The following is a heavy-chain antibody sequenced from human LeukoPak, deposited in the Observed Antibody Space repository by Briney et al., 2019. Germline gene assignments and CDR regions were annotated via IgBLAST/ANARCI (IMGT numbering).Heavy chain of an antibody. CDR3: ARDGYSSSWYWYFDL. CDR2: FKSDGSST. Sequence: GGSLNLSCAASGFPFSSYWMHWVRRPPGKGRVWVSLFKSDGSSTRNADYVKARYTSSRNNGKTTLNLQMNSLRGEDTAVYYGARDGYSSSWYWYFDLWGRGTLVTVSS. J-gene: IGHJ2*01. D-gene: IGHD6-13*01. CDR1: GFPFSSYW. V-gene: IGHV3-74*01.